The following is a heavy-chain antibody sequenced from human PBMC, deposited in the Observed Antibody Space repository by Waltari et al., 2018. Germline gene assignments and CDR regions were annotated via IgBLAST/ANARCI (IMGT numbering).Heavy chain of an antibody. CDR2: IQNDGRNK. CDR1: GFTFSSFS. D-gene: IGHD6-13*01. Sequence: QVQLVESGGGVVQPGGSLRVSCAASGFTFSSFSMHWVRQAPGKGLEWVAFIQNDGRNKYYADSVKGRFTISRDNSRNTLYLQMNSLRAEDTAVYYCAKERGGAADFDYWGQGTLVTVSS. CDR3: AKERGGAADFDY. J-gene: IGHJ4*02. V-gene: IGHV3-30*02.